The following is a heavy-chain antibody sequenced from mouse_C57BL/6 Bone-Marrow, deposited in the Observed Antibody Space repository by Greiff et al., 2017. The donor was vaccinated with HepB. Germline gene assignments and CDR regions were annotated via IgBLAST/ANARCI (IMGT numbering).Heavy chain of an antibody. V-gene: IGHV1-63*01. CDR3: ASGAWFAY. CDR2: IYPGGGYT. J-gene: IGHJ3*01. Sequence: VQLVESGAELVRPGTSVKMSCKASGYTFTNYWIGWAKQRPGHGLEWIGDIYPGGGYTNYNEKFKGKATLTADKSSSTAYMQFSSLTSEDSAIYYCASGAWFAYWGQGTLVTVSA. CDR1: GYTFTNYW.